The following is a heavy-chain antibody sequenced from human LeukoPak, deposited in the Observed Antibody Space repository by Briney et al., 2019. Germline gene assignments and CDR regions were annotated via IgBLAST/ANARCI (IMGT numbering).Heavy chain of an antibody. CDR3: ARGTPPSATNDY. D-gene: IGHD2-8*01. CDR2: INHSGST. CDR1: GGSFSGYY. Sequence: SETLSLTXAVYGGSFSGYYWSWIRQPPGKGLEWIGEINHSGSTNYNPSLKSRVTISVDTSKNQFSLKLSSVTAADTAVYYCARGTPPSATNDYWGQGTLVTVSS. V-gene: IGHV4-34*01. J-gene: IGHJ4*02.